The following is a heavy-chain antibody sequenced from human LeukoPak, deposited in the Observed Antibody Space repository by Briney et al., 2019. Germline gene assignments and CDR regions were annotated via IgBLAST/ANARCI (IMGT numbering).Heavy chain of an antibody. CDR2: IYYTGST. CDR3: ARGGGDYSNYPLDY. CDR1: GGSISSISYY. V-gene: IGHV4-39*07. J-gene: IGHJ4*02. Sequence: SETLSLTCTISGGSISSISYYWGWIRQPPGKGLEWIGSIYYTGSTYYNPSLKSRVTISVDTSKNQFSLKLSSVTAADTAVYYCARGGGDYSNYPLDYWGQGTLVTVSS. D-gene: IGHD4-11*01.